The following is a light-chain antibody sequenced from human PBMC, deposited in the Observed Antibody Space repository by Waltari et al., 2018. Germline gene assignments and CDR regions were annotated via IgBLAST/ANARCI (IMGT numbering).Light chain of an antibody. Sequence: QSVLTQPPSASGTPGQRVTISCSGSNSNFGGTTVNGYQQVPGTAPKLLIYSNKQRPSGVPDRFSGSKSGTSASLAISGLQSEDEADFYCATWDDSLNAVVFGGGTKLTVL. CDR2: SNK. CDR3: ATWDDSLNAVV. V-gene: IGLV1-44*01. J-gene: IGLJ3*02. CDR1: NSNFGGTT.